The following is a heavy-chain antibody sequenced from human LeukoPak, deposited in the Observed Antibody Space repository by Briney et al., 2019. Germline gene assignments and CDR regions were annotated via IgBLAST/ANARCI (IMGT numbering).Heavy chain of an antibody. CDR2: INHSGNT. D-gene: IGHD4-17*01. CDR3: ASPIYGDYTENGFDI. J-gene: IGHJ3*02. Sequence: SETLSLTCAVYGGSFSGYYWSWIRQPPGKGLEWIGEINHSGNTNYNPSLKSRVTILVDTSKNQFSLKLNSVTAADTAVYYCASPIYGDYTENGFDIWGQGTMVTVSS. CDR1: GGSFSGYY. V-gene: IGHV4-34*01.